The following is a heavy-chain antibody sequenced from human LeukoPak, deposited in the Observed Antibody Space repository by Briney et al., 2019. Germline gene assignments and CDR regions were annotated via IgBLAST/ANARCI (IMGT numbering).Heavy chain of an antibody. CDR1: GGPFSGYY. V-gene: IGHV4-34*01. Sequence: PSETLSLTCAVYGGPFSGYYWSWIRHPPGKGLEWIGEINHSGSANYNPSLQSRVTISIDTSKNQFSLKVNSVTAADTAMYFCARAGGRVGQSLDFDYSGQGVLVTVSP. CDR2: INHSGSA. J-gene: IGHJ4*02. CDR3: ARAGGRVGQSLDFDY. D-gene: IGHD1-26*01.